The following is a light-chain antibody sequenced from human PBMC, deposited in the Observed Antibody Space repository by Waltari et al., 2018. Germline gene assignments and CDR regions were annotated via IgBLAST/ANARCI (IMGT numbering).Light chain of an antibody. CDR1: QSVRSN. CDR3: QQYNNWPLT. V-gene: IGKV3-15*01. CDR2: AAS. J-gene: IGKJ4*01. Sequence: EIVMTQFPATLSVSPGERATLSCRASQSVRSNLAWYQQKPGQAPRLLIYAASTRATGIPASLSGSGAGTEFTLTISSLQSEDFAVYYCQQYNNWPLTFGGGTKVEIK.